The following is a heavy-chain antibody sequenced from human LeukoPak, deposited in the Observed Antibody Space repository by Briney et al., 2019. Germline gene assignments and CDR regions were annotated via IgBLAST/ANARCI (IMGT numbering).Heavy chain of an antibody. Sequence: ASVKVSCKASGDTFSSYSLSWVRQVPGQGLQWRGRIIPILGLTKYAQNFQGRVTLTADKSTSTAYMELGSLGSEDTAVHYCARDLEYSSGGGPLDYWGQGTLVTVSS. CDR3: ARDLEYSSGGGPLDY. CDR2: IIPILGLT. D-gene: IGHD6-19*01. J-gene: IGHJ4*02. V-gene: IGHV1-69*04. CDR1: GDTFSSYS.